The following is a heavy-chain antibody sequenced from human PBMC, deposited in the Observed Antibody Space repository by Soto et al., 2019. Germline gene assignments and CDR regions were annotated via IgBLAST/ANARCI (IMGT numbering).Heavy chain of an antibody. CDR3: AKDRRGVTAVGGNWFDP. CDR2: IYHSGST. CDR1: GASISSSNW. D-gene: IGHD6-19*01. Sequence: SSETLSLTCAVSGASISSSNWWNWVRQPPGKGLEWIGEIYHSGSTNYNPSLKSRVTISVDKSKNQFSLNLNSVTAADTAVYYCAKDRRGVTAVGGNWFDPWGQGTLVTVSS. V-gene: IGHV4-4*02. J-gene: IGHJ5*02.